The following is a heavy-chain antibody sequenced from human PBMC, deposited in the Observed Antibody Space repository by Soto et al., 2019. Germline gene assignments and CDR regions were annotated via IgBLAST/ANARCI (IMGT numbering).Heavy chain of an antibody. CDR2: INPNSGGT. J-gene: IGHJ5*02. CDR1: GYTLTGYY. CDR3: ARGGVTMIVVPGLVDT. D-gene: IGHD3-22*01. V-gene: IGHV1-2*02. Sequence: QVQLVQSGAEVKKPGASVKVSCKASGYTLTGYYMHWVRQAPGQGLEWMGWINPNSGGTNYAQKFQGRVTMTRDTSISTAYMELSRLRSDDTAVYYCARGGVTMIVVPGLVDTWGQGTLVTVSS.